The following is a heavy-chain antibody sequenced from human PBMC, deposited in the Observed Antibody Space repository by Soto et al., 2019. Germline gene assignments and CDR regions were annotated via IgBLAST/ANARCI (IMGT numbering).Heavy chain of an antibody. V-gene: IGHV4-39*01. CDR3: ARRSGYYRYGMDV. Sequence: LSLTFTVSGGSISSSSYYWGWIRQPPGKGLEWIGSIYYSGSTYYNPSLKSRVTISVDTSKNQFSLKLSSVTAADTAVYYCARRSGYYRYGMDVWGQGTTVTVSS. CDR2: IYYSGST. CDR1: GGSISSSSYY. J-gene: IGHJ6*02. D-gene: IGHD3-3*01.